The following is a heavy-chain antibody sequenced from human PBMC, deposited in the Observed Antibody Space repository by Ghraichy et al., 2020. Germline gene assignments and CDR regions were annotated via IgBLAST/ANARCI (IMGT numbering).Heavy chain of an antibody. Sequence: SETLSLTCAVYGGSFSGYYWSWIRQPPGKGLEWIGEINHSGSTNYNPSLKSRVTISVDTSKNQFSLKLSSVTAADTAVYYCARGLKVYDSSGYYLYYFDYWGQGTLVTVSS. CDR1: GGSFSGYY. V-gene: IGHV4-34*01. CDR3: ARGLKVYDSSGYYLYYFDY. CDR2: INHSGST. J-gene: IGHJ4*02. D-gene: IGHD3-22*01.